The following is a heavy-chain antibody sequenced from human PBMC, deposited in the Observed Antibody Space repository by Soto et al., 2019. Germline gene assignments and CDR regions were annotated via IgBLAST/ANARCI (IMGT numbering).Heavy chain of an antibody. CDR2: IYYSGST. J-gene: IGHJ5*02. D-gene: IGHD3-9*01. Sequence: QLQLQESGPGLVKPSETLSLTCTVSGGSISSSSYYWGWIRQPPGKGLERIGRIYYSGSTYYNPSLKSRVAVSVNASRIQFSFNLSSVAADYTAVYYSARHGASNFDWCHLSRGYWFDPWGEGTLVTVSS. CDR3: ARHGASNFDWCHLSRGYWFDP. V-gene: IGHV4-39*01. CDR1: GGSISSSSYY.